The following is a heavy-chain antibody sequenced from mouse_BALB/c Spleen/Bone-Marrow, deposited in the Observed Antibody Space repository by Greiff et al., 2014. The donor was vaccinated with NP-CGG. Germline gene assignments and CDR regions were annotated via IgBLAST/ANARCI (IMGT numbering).Heavy chain of an antibody. D-gene: IGHD1-1*01. CDR3: ARGRTTVVSDY. Sequence: QLKQPGAEVVKPGASVKVSCKASGYTFTNYWMQWVKQRPGQGLEWIGEIEPSDSYTNYNQDFKGKATLTVDKSSSTAYMQLSSLTSEDSAVYYCARGRTTVVSDYWGQGTSLTVSS. J-gene: IGHJ2*02. V-gene: IGHV1-69*02. CDR1: GYTFTNYW. CDR2: IEPSDSYT.